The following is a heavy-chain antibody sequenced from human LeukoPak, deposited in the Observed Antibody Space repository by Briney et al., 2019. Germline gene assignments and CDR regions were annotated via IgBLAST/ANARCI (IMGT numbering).Heavy chain of an antibody. J-gene: IGHJ4*02. CDR3: GRGKSSGWDLRGFFDY. CDR1: GGSISSSSYY. V-gene: IGHV4-39*01. CDR2: IYYSGST. D-gene: IGHD6-25*01. Sequence: SETLSLTCTVSGGSISSSSYYWGWIRQPPGKGLEWIGSIYYSGSTYYNPSLKSRVTISVDTSKNQFSLKLSSVTAADTAVYYWGRGKSSGWDLRGFFDYWGQGTLVTVSS.